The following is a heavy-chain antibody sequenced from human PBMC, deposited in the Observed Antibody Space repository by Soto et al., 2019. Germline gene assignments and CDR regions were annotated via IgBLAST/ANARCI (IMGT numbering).Heavy chain of an antibody. CDR1: GGSVSSGSYY. V-gene: IGHV4-61*01. J-gene: IGHJ5*02. CDR3: ARDLARTYSSTHLGWFDP. CDR2: IYYSGST. D-gene: IGHD6-13*01. Sequence: PSETLSLTCTVSGGSVSSGSYYWSWIRQPPGKGLEWIGYIYYSGSTNYNPSLKSRVTISVDTSKNQFSLKLSSVTAADTAVYYCARDLARTYSSTHLGWFDPWGQGTLVTVSS.